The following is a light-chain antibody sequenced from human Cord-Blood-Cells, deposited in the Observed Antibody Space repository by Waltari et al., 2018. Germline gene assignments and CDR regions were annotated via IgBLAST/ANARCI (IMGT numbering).Light chain of an antibody. CDR2: SNN. CDR1: SSNIGSNT. V-gene: IGLV1-44*01. CDR3: AAWDDSLNGPV. Sequence: QSVLTQPPSASGTPGQRVTISCSGSSSNIGSNTVNWYQQLPGTAPKILIYSNNQRPSGVPDRFSGSKSGTSASRAISGLQSEDEADYDCAAWDDSLNGPVFGGGTKLTVL. J-gene: IGLJ3*02.